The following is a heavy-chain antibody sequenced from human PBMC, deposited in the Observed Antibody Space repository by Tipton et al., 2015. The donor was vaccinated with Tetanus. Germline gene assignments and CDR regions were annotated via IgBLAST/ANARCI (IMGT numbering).Heavy chain of an antibody. V-gene: IGHV3-23*01. CDR1: GFIFSNYA. J-gene: IGHJ5*02. CDR3: ARGGVKTRLDP. CDR2: ISGSGDRT. D-gene: IGHD3-3*01. Sequence: SLRLSCAASGFIFSNYAMTWVRQPPGKGLEWVSSISGSGDRTYYADSVKGRVSFSRDNSNNTLYLHMTSLRAEDTAVYYCARGGVKTRLDPWGQGTQVTVSS.